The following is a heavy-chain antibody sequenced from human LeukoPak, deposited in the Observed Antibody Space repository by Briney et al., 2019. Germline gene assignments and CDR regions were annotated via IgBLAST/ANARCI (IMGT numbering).Heavy chain of an antibody. V-gene: IGHV3-11*01. Sequence: PGGSLRLSCAASGFTFSDYYMSWIRQAPGKGLEWASYISSSGSTIYYADSVKGRFTISRDNAKNSLYLQMNSLRAEDTAVYYCARDRDSGSYFDYWGQGTLVTVSS. CDR3: ARDRDSGSYFDY. J-gene: IGHJ4*02. CDR1: GFTFSDYY. D-gene: IGHD1-26*01. CDR2: ISSSGSTI.